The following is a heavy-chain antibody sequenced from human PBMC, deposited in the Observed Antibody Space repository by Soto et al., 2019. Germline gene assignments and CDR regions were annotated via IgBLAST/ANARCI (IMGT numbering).Heavy chain of an antibody. J-gene: IGHJ4*02. Sequence: ASVKVSCKASGYSFTNYGISWVRQAPGQGLEWMGWITAHNDNTNCAPKFLYRVTMTTDTSASTAYLELRNLRSDDTAVYYCAREALSYDSSDYYRPDFWGQGTLVTVSS. CDR1: GYSFTNYG. CDR3: AREALSYDSSDYYRPDF. D-gene: IGHD3-22*01. CDR2: ITAHNDNT. V-gene: IGHV1-18*01.